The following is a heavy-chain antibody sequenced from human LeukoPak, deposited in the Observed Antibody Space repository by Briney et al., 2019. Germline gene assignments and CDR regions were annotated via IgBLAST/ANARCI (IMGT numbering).Heavy chain of an antibody. J-gene: IGHJ3*02. D-gene: IGHD2-21*01. V-gene: IGHV3-7*01. CDR1: GFSFSRYW. Sequence: GGSLRLSCAASGFSFSRYWMTWVRQAPGKGLEWVANTREDGGERYYVDSVKGRFTISRDNAKNSLYLQIHSLRAEDTAVYYCARVARLGDAFDIWGQGTMVTVSS. CDR2: TREDGGER. CDR3: ARVARLGDAFDI.